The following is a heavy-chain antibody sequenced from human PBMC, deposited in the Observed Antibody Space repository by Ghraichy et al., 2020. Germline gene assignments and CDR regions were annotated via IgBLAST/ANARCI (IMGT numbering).Heavy chain of an antibody. CDR3: ARSSGSSVYYYYGMDL. V-gene: IGHV4-59*01. J-gene: IGHJ6*02. D-gene: IGHD1-26*01. CDR2: IHYSGST. Sequence: SETLSLTCTVSGAPISYKYWNWVRQPPGKELEWIGYIHYSGSTNYKSSLKSRVTISVDTSKNQFSLRLTSVTAADTAVYYCARSSGSSVYYYYGMDLWGQGTTVTVSS. CDR1: GAPISYKY.